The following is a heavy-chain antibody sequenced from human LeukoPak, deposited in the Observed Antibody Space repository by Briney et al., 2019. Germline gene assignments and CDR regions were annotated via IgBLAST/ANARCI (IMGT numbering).Heavy chain of an antibody. CDR3: AKIDDYYKHFDS. CDR1: DFNFNTYT. Sequence: PGGSLRLSCTASDFNFNTYTIDWVRQAPGKGLEWVPSISSRSSYIYYADALRDRFSTSRDNAKNSVYLQMDGLRVEDTAVYYCAKIDDYYKHFDSWGQGTLVTVSS. V-gene: IGHV3-21*01. J-gene: IGHJ4*02. D-gene: IGHD2-21*02. CDR2: ISSRSSYI.